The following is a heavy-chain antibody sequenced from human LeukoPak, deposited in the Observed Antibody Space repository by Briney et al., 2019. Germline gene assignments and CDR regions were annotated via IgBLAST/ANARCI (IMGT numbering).Heavy chain of an antibody. J-gene: IGHJ5*02. Sequence: PSETLSLTCAVYGGSFSGYYWSWIRQPPGKGLEWIGEINHSGSTNYNPSLESRVTISVDTSKNQFSLKLSSVTAADTAVYYCAGASMVRGVNWFDPWGQGTLVTVSS. CDR2: INHSGST. CDR1: GGSFSGYY. CDR3: AGASMVRGVNWFDP. D-gene: IGHD3-10*01. V-gene: IGHV4-34*01.